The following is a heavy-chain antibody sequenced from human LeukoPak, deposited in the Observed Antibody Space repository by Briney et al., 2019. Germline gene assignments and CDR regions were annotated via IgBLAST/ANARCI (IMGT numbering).Heavy chain of an antibody. D-gene: IGHD4-23*01. CDR3: ARRNGGNSGFDY. V-gene: IGHV4-39*01. Sequence: SETLSLTCTVSDGSISSSSTYWGWIRQPPGKGLEWIGNIYYGGSTYYNPSLKSRVTISVDTSKNQLSLKMSSVTAADTAVYYCARRNGGNSGFDYWGQGSLVTVSS. CDR1: DGSISSSSTY. CDR2: IYYGGST. J-gene: IGHJ4*02.